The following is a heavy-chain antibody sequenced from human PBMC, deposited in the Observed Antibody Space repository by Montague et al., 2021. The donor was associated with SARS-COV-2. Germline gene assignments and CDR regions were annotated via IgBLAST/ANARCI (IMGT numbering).Heavy chain of an antibody. V-gene: IGHV4-39*01. CDR1: GGSVGSSHYY. CDR2: IYYSGST. J-gene: IGHJ5*02. Sequence: SETLSLTCTVSGGSVGSSHYYWAWIRQPPGKGLEWIGTIYYSGSTYYXPSPRSRVTIDVDASTNQFSLKLHSVTAADTAVYFCARGLYNWNYEHWFDTWGQGTPVTVSS. D-gene: IGHD1-7*01. CDR3: ARGLYNWNYEHWFDT.